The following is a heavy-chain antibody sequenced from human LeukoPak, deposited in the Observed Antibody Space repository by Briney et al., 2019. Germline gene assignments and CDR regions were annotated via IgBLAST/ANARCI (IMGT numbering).Heavy chain of an antibody. Sequence: PSETLSLTCTVSGGSISSSSYYWGWIRQPPGKGLEWIGSIYYSGSTYYNPSLKSRVTISVDTSKNQFSLKLSSVTAADTAVYYCARDPDRVLRYFDDKGFDPWGQGTLVTVSS. CDR1: GGSISSSSYY. D-gene: IGHD3-9*01. CDR3: ARDPDRVLRYFDDKGFDP. J-gene: IGHJ5*02. V-gene: IGHV4-39*07. CDR2: IYYSGST.